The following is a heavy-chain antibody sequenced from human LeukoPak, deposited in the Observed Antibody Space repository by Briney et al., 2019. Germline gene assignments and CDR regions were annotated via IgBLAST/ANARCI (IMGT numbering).Heavy chain of an antibody. CDR2: ISWYSRTI. Sequence: PGGSLRLSCAASGLTFHDYAMHWVRHASRQGLEGVAGISWYSRTIGYADFVKGRITLCRDNAKNSLHLQMNGLRPEDTALYYCAKDMGFYGSGNLYDKRQHTYSYYSCMDVWGQGTTVTDSS. V-gene: IGHV3-9*01. D-gene: IGHD3-10*01. CDR1: GLTFHDYA. CDR3: AKDMGFYGSGNLYDKRQHTYSYYSCMDV. J-gene: IGHJ6*02.